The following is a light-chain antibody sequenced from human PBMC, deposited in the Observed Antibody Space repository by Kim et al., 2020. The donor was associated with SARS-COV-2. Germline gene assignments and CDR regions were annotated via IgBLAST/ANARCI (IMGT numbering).Light chain of an antibody. CDR3: QQSYSTPPLT. CDR1: QSISSY. Sequence: SVGDRVTITCRASQSISSYLNWYQQRPGKAPKLLIYAASSLQSGVPSRFSGSGSGTDFTLTISSLQPEDFATYYCQQSYSTPPLTFGGGTKVDIK. CDR2: AAS. V-gene: IGKV1-39*01. J-gene: IGKJ4*01.